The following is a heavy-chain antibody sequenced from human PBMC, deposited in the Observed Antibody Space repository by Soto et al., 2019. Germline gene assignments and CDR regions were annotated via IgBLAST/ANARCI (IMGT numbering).Heavy chain of an antibody. D-gene: IGHD1-26*01. CDR1: GFTFSSYA. CDR3: ANNFLRGATHGGHFDY. Sequence: GGSLRLSCAASGFTFSSYAMSWVRQAPGKGLEWVSAISGSGGSTYYADSVKGRFTISRDNSKNTLYLQMNSLRAEDTAVYYCANNFLRGATHGGHFDYWGQGTLVTVSS. J-gene: IGHJ4*02. CDR2: ISGSGGST. V-gene: IGHV3-23*01.